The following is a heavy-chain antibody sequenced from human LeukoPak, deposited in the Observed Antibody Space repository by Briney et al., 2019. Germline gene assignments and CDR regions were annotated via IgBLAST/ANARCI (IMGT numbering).Heavy chain of an antibody. CDR3: ASRPVITTVIPWAFY. CDR2: IIPIFGTA. CDR1: GGTFSSYA. V-gene: IGHV1-69*13. J-gene: IGHJ4*02. Sequence: SVKVSCKASGGTFSSYAISWVRQAPGQGLEWMGGIIPIFGTANYAQKFQGRVTITADESTSTAYMELSSLRSEDTAVYYCASRPVITTVIPWAFYWGQGTQVTVSS. D-gene: IGHD4-17*01.